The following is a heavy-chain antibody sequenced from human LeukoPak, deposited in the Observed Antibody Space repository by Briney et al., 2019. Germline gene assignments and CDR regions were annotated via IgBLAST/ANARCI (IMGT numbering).Heavy chain of an antibody. CDR3: AKRWSGYHSSEV. CDR2: ISSSGTYT. CDR1: GFTFYTYS. J-gene: IGHJ4*02. Sequence: GGSLRLSCAASGFTFYTYSMNWVRQAPGKGLEWVSSISSSGTYTYYADSVKGRFTISRDNSKNTLYLQMNSLRAEDTAVYYCAKRWSGYHSSEVWGQGTLVTVSS. D-gene: IGHD3-3*01. V-gene: IGHV3-21*01.